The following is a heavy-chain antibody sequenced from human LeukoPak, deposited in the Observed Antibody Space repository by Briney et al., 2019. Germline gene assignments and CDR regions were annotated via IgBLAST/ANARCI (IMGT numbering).Heavy chain of an antibody. CDR3: ARVSYQEGVDY. CDR2: ISPSGST. CDR1: GGSINGGNYY. V-gene: IGHV4-61*02. J-gene: IGHJ4*02. D-gene: IGHD2-2*01. Sequence: SETLSLTCTVSGGSINGGNYYWTWLRQPAGKGLEWIGRISPSGSTNHNPSLTSRVTISVDTSKNQFSLKLNSVTAADTAVYYCARVSYQEGVDYWGQGTLVTVSS.